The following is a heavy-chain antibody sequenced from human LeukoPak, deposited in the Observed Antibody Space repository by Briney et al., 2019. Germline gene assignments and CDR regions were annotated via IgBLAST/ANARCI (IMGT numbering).Heavy chain of an antibody. J-gene: IGHJ4*02. V-gene: IGHV3-30-3*01. CDR3: AREQQLVLDY. Sequence: DPGGSLRLSCAASGFTFSSYAMHWVRQAPGKGLEWVAVISYDGSNKYYADSVKGRFTISRDNSKSTLYLQMNSLRAEDTAVYYCAREQQLVLDYWGQGTLVTVSS. CDR1: GFTFSSYA. CDR2: ISYDGSNK. D-gene: IGHD6-13*01.